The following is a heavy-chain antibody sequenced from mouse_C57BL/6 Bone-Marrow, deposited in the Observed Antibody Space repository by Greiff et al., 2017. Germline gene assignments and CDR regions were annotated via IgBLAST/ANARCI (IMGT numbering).Heavy chain of an antibody. J-gene: IGHJ4*01. CDR3: ARGGNPITTGNAMYY. D-gene: IGHD1-1*01. CDR2: LLPGSGST. Sequence: VKLMESGAELMKPGASVKLSCKATGYTFTGYWIEWVKQRPGHGLEWIGELLPGSGSTKYNEKFKGKATFTADTSSNPADMQLSSLTTENSAIYYCARGGNPITTGNAMYYWGQGTSVTVSS. CDR1: GYTFTGYW. V-gene: IGHV1-9*01.